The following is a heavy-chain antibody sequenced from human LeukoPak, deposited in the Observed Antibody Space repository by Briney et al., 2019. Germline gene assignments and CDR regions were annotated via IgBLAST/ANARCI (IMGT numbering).Heavy chain of an antibody. J-gene: IGHJ3*02. CDR1: GFTFSSYS. CDR3: ARSSGYCYDSLGAFDI. V-gene: IGHV3-21*01. CDR2: ISSSSSYI. D-gene: IGHD3-22*01. Sequence: PGGSLRLSCATSGFTFSSYSMTWFRQAPGKGRKWASSISSSSSYIYYADSVKGRFTISRDNAKNSLYLQMNSLRAEDTAVYYCARSSGYCYDSLGAFDIWGQGTMVTVSS.